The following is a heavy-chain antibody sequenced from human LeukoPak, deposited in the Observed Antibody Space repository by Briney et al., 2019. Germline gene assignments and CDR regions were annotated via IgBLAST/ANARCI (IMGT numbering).Heavy chain of an antibody. J-gene: IGHJ5*02. V-gene: IGHV4-34*01. CDR1: GGSFSGYY. CDR3: ARLRTYNWNSVGWFDP. Sequence: PSETLSLTCAVYGGSFSGYYWSWIRQPPGKGLEWIGEINHSGSTNYNPSLKSRVTISIDTSKNQFSLKLSSVTAADTAVYYCARLRTYNWNSVGWFDPWGQGTLVTVSS. D-gene: IGHD1-7*01. CDR2: INHSGST.